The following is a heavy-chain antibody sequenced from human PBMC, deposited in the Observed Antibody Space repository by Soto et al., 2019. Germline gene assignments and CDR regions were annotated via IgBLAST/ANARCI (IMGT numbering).Heavy chain of an antibody. CDR2: ISSSSSYI. V-gene: IGHV3-21*01. CDR3: ARPEGGDGRYYFDY. J-gene: IGHJ4*02. CDR1: GFTFSTYS. Sequence: GSLRLSCVGSGFTFSTYSINWVRQAPGKGLEWVSSISSSSSYIYYADSVKGRFTISRDNAKNSLYLQMNSLRAEDTAVYYCARPEGGDGRYYFDYWGQGTLVTVSS.